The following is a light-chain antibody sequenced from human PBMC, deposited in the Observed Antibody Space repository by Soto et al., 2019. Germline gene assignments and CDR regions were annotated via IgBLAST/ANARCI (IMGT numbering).Light chain of an antibody. CDR3: TSYAGGNNV. Sequence: QYALTQPPSASGSPGQSVTISCTGTSTDVGGYNYVSCYQQNPGKVPKLMIYEVNKRPSGVPDRFSGSKSGNMASLTVSGLQAEDEADYYCTSYAGGNNVFGTGTKLTVL. CDR2: EVN. CDR1: STDVGGYNY. J-gene: IGLJ1*01. V-gene: IGLV2-8*01.